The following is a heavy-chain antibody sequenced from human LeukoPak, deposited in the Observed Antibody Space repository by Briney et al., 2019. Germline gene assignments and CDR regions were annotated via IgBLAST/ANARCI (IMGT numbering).Heavy chain of an antibody. J-gene: IGHJ3*02. Sequence: SETLSLTCTVSGGSISSSSYYWGWIRQPPGKGLEWIGSIYYSGSTYYNPSLKSRVTISVDTSKNQFSLRLNSVTAADTSIYYCARIPTNAVPSAHNGFDIWGQGTMLTVSS. CDR3: ARIPTNAVPSAHNGFDI. CDR1: GGSISSSSYY. V-gene: IGHV4-39*01. CDR2: IYYSGST. D-gene: IGHD6-19*01.